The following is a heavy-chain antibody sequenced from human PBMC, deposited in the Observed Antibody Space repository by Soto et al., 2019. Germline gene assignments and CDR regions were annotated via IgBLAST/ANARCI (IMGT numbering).Heavy chain of an antibody. D-gene: IGHD4-17*01. CDR2: TRNKANSYTT. J-gene: IGHJ4*02. V-gene: IGHV3-72*01. Sequence: EVQLVESGGGLVQPGGSLRLSCVASGFTFSDHYMDWLRQAPGKGLEWVGRTRNKANSYTTEYAASVKGRFTISRDDSKNSLSLQMNSLKTEDTVVYYCARELMTTVTFFDYWGQGTLVTVSS. CDR3: ARELMTTVTFFDY. CDR1: GFTFSDHY.